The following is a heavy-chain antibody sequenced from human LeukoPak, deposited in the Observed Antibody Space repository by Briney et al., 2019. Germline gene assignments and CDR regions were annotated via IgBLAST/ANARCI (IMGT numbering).Heavy chain of an antibody. V-gene: IGHV4-34*01. CDR1: GGSFSGYY. D-gene: IGHD3-22*01. CDR2: INHSGST. Sequence: SETLSLTCAVYGGSFSGYYWSWIRQPPGKGLEWIGEINHSGSTNYNPSLQSRVTISVDTSKNQFSLKLSSVTAADTAVYYCARERRFTMIVVVIGPFDYWGQGTLVTVSS. CDR3: ARERRFTMIVVVIGPFDY. J-gene: IGHJ4*02.